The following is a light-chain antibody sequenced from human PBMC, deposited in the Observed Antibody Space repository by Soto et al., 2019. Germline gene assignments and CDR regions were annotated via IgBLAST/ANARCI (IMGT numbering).Light chain of an antibody. CDR2: GAT. CDR3: QQYNIWPYT. Sequence: EIVMTQSPATLSVSPGERATLSCRASQSLGSKLAWYQQKPGQAPRLLISGATTRATGLPARFSGSGSGAEFTLTISSLQSEDFAVYFCQQYNIWPYTFGQGTKVDIK. CDR1: QSLGSK. V-gene: IGKV3-15*01. J-gene: IGKJ2*01.